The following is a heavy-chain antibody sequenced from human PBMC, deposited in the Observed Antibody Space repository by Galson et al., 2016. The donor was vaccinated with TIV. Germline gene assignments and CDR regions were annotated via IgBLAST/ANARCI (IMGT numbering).Heavy chain of an antibody. CDR1: GFGFSSYG. CDR2: IWYDGTDK. J-gene: IGHJ5*02. V-gene: IGHV3-33*01. Sequence: SLRLSCAASGFGFSSYGMHWVRQAPGRGLEWVAVIWYDGTDKYYAASVKGRFTISRDNSKNTLHLQMNSLRAEDTAVYYCTRDRFCSSSTCYGWFDPWGQGTLVSVSS. D-gene: IGHD2-2*01. CDR3: TRDRFCSSSTCYGWFDP.